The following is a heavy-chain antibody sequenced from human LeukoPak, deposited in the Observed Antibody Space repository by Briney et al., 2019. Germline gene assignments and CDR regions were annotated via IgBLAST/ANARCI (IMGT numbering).Heavy chain of an antibody. V-gene: IGHV3-74*01. CDR3: ARDSDAGFDY. CDR2: ASSDGSST. CDR1: GFTFSRFW. J-gene: IGHJ4*02. Sequence: GGSLRLSCAASGFTFSRFWMHWVRQAPGKGLVWVARASSDGSSTVYADSVKGRFTISRDNAKKTLYLQMKNLRTEDTAIYYCARDSDAGFDYWGQGTLVTVSS.